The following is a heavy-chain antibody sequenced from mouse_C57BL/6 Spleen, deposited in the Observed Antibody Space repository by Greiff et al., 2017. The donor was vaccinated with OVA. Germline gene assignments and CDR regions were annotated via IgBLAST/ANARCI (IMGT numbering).Heavy chain of an antibody. Sequence: EVQLQQSGPVLVKPGASVKMSCKASGYTFTDYYMNWVKQSHGKSLEWIGVINPYNGGTSYNQKFKGKATLTVDKSSSTAYMELNSLTSEDSAVYYCARSSATVVARDYWGQGTPLTVSS. CDR3: ARSSATVVARDY. V-gene: IGHV1-19*01. CDR2: INPYNGGT. CDR1: GYTFTDYY. J-gene: IGHJ2*01. D-gene: IGHD1-1*01.